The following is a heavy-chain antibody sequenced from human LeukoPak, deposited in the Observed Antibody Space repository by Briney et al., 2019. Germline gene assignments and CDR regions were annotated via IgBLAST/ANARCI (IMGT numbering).Heavy chain of an antibody. V-gene: IGHV3-48*01. CDR2: ISSSGSTI. CDR1: GFSFRTSD. D-gene: IGHD7-27*01. J-gene: IGHJ4*02. Sequence: PGGSLRLXCAASGFSFRTSDMNWVRQAPGKVLEWVSHISSSGSTIYYADSVKGRFTVSRDNFEDSLYLQMSSLRAEDTAVYYCARDLLTGNDYWGQGTLVTVSS. CDR3: ARDLLTGNDY.